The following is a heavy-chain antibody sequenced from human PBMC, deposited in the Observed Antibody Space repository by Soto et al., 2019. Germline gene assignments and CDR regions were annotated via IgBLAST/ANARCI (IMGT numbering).Heavy chain of an antibody. J-gene: IGHJ5*02. CDR3: ANLITSGGSNP. D-gene: IGHD3-22*01. CDR1: GFNFNIYA. V-gene: IGHV3-23*01. Sequence: EARILESGGDLAQPGGSLKISCTASGFNFNIYAMSWVRQAPGKGLEWVSGISASATQTYYAESVKGRFAISRDNSKSTLYLQLDSLTHEDMARYYCANLITSGGSNPWGPGTLVAVSS. CDR2: ISASATQT.